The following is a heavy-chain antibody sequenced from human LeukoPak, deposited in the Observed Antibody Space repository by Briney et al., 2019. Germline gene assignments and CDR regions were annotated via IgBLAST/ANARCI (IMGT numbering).Heavy chain of an antibody. D-gene: IGHD3-10*01. V-gene: IGHV3-53*01. CDR1: EFSVGSNY. J-gene: IGHJ4*02. Sequence: GGSLRISCAASEFSVGSNYMTWVRQAPGKGLEWVSVIYSGGNTYYADSVKGRFTISRDKSQNTLYLQMNSLRAEDTAIYYCARTDYGSGSYSDYWGQGTLVTVSS. CDR3: ARTDYGSGSYSDY. CDR2: IYSGGNT.